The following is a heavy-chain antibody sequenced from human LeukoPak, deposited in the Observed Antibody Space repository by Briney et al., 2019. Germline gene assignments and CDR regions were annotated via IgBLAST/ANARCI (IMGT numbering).Heavy chain of an antibody. J-gene: IGHJ6*02. Sequence: SETLSLTCTVSGGSISSYYWSWIRQPAGKGLEWIGRIYSTGSTNYNPSLKSRVTMSVDTSKNQFSLRLRSVTAADTAVYYCARGPYQLPTYYYYGMDVWGQGTTVTVSS. V-gene: IGHV4-4*07. CDR3: ARGPYQLPTYYYYGMDV. D-gene: IGHD2-2*01. CDR1: GGSISSYY. CDR2: IYSTGST.